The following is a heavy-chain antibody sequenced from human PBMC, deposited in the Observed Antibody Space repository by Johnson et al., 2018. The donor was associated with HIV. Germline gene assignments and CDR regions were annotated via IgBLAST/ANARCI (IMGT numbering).Heavy chain of an antibody. V-gene: IGHV3-13*01. J-gene: IGHJ3*02. CDR2: IGTAGDT. CDR1: GFIFSSYD. CDR3: ARDSAYCGGDCHGAFDI. D-gene: IGHD2-21*02. Sequence: VQLVESGGGVVRPGGSLRLSCAASGFIFSSYDMHWVRQATGKGLEWVSAIGTAGDTYYPGSVKGRFTISRENAKNSLYLQMNSLRAEDTAVYYCARDSAYCGGDCHGAFDIWGQGTMVTVSS.